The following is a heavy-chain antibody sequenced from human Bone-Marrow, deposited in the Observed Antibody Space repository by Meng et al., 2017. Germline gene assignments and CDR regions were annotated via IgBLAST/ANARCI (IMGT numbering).Heavy chain of an antibody. CDR2: IYYSGST. J-gene: IGHJ4*02. CDR3: ARSKYYYDSALDY. V-gene: IGHV4-39*06. CDR1: GGSTSRSSYY. Sequence: RLQLREAGPGLWKPSGTLSLTCTVSGGSTSRSSYYWGWIRQPPGRGLEWIGSIYYSGSTYYNPSLKSRVTISVDTSKNQFSLKLSSVTAADTAVYYCARSKYYYDSALDYWGQGTLVTVSS. D-gene: IGHD3-22*01.